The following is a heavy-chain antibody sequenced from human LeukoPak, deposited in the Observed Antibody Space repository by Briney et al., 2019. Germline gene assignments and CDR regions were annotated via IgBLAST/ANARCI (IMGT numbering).Heavy chain of an antibody. V-gene: IGHV4-39*07. CDR2: IYYSGST. CDR3: ASGSGYSYGGIGY. CDR1: GGSISSSSYY. J-gene: IGHJ4*02. Sequence: SETLSLTCIVSGGSISSSSYYWGWIRQPPGKGLEWIGSIYYSGSTYYNPSLKSRVTISVDTSKNQFSLKLSSVTAADTAVYYCASGSGYSYGGIGYWGQGTLVTVSS. D-gene: IGHD5-18*01.